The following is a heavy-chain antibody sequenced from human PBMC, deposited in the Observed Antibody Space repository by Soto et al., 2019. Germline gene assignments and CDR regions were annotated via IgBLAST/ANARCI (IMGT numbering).Heavy chain of an antibody. CDR2: INPNSGGT. D-gene: IGHD3-22*01. V-gene: IGHV1-2*02. Sequence: ASVKVSCKASGYTFTGYYMHWVRQAPGQGLEWMGWINPNSGGTNYAQKFQGRVTMTRDTSISTAYMELSRLRSDDTAVYYCARAPGRKVVITLYYFDYWGQGILVTVYS. CDR3: ARAPGRKVVITLYYFDY. CDR1: GYTFTGYY. J-gene: IGHJ4*02.